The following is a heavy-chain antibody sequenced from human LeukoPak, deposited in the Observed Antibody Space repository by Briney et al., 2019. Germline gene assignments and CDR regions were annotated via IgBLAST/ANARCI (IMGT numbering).Heavy chain of an antibody. Sequence: SETLSLTCAVYGGSFSGYYWSWIRQPPGKGLEWIGEINHSGSTNYNPSLKSRVTISVDTSKNQFSLKLSSVTAADTAVYYCARGLPAYCSSTSCYANDYWGRGTLVTVSS. CDR2: INHSGST. J-gene: IGHJ4*02. CDR3: ARGLPAYCSSTSCYANDY. D-gene: IGHD2-2*01. V-gene: IGHV4-34*01. CDR1: GGSFSGYY.